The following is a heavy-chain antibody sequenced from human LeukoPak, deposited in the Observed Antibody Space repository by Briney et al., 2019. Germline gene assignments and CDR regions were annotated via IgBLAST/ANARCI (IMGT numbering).Heavy chain of an antibody. V-gene: IGHV3-23*01. CDR2: VTRSGSTP. Sequence: GGSLRLSCEASGFTFNTHAMSWVRQAPGKGLEWVASVTRSGSTPYYTDSVKGRFPIPRDNSQNTLYLQMNSLRGEATAVYYCAKDRPNFYETSGSYYKIKGDFWGQGSLVTVSS. CDR1: GFTFNTHA. D-gene: IGHD3-10*01. CDR3: AKDRPNFYETSGSYYKIKGDF. J-gene: IGHJ4*02.